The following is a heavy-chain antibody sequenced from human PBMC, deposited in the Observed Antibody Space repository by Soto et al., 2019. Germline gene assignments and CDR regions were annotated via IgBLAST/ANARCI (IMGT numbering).Heavy chain of an antibody. CDR1: GFTFSSYG. J-gene: IGHJ4*02. CDR3: AIEYSSSHFDY. D-gene: IGHD6-6*01. Sequence: PGGSLRLSCAASGFTFSSYGMHWVRQAPGKGLEWVTIISYDGSDKYYADSVKGRFTISRDNSKNTVYLQMNSLGAEDTAVYYCAIEYSSSHFDYWGQGTLVTVSS. CDR2: ISYDGSDK. V-gene: IGHV3-30*03.